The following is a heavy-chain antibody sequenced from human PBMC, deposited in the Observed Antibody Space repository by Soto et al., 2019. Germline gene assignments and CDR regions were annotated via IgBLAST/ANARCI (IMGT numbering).Heavy chain of an antibody. CDR1: GGSISSGGYY. CDR3: ARGETL. Sequence: QVQLQESGPGLVKPSQTLSLTCTVSGGSISSGGYYWSWIRQHPGKGLEWIGSIYYSESTYYNPSRNSRVTIAVYKTKNQVFAQRNPVTAVETAVYSCARGETLWGQGTLGTVSS. J-gene: IGHJ4*02. D-gene: IGHD3-16*01. V-gene: IGHV4-31*03. CDR2: IYYSEST.